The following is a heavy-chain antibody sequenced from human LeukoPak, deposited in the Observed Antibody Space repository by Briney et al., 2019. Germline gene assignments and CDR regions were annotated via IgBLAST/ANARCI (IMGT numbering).Heavy chain of an antibody. J-gene: IGHJ4*02. V-gene: IGHV1-46*03. Sequence: GASVKVSCKASGYTFTSYYMHWVRQAPGQGLEWMGIINPSGGSTSYAQKFQGRVTMTRDTSTSTVYMELSSLRSEDTAVYYCATLGYCSSTSCPSQYYFDYWGQGTLVTVSS. CDR3: ATLGYCSSTSCPSQYYFDY. CDR2: INPSGGST. CDR1: GYTFTSYY. D-gene: IGHD2-2*01.